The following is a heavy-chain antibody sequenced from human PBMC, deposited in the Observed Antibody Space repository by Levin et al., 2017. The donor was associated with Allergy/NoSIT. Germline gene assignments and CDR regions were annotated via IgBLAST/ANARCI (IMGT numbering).Heavy chain of an antibody. D-gene: IGHD6-25*01. CDR2: VYFSGTT. J-gene: IGHJ5*02. Sequence: SQTLSLTCSVSGDSIKRGDYYWSWIRQSPGKGLEWIGYVYFSGTTYYNPSLESRLSMSIDTSKNEFSLSLRSLTAADTAIYYCAVIGTITAAVQGWFDPWGQGLLVTVSS. CDR3: AVIGTITAAVQGWFDP. V-gene: IGHV4-30-4*01. CDR1: GDSIKRGDYY.